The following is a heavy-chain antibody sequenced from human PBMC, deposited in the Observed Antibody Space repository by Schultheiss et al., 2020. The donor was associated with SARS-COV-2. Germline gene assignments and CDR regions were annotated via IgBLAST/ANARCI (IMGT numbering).Heavy chain of an antibody. J-gene: IGHJ6*02. Sequence: GGSLRLSCAASGFTFSSYWMSWVRQAPGKGLEWVSSISSSSSYIYYADSVKGRFTISRDNAKNSLYLQMNSLRAEDTAVYYCARDGYYDSSGYPDYYYYGMDVWGQGTTVTVSS. CDR2: ISSSSSYI. D-gene: IGHD3-22*01. CDR3: ARDGYYDSSGYPDYYYYGMDV. CDR1: GFTFSSYW. V-gene: IGHV3-21*01.